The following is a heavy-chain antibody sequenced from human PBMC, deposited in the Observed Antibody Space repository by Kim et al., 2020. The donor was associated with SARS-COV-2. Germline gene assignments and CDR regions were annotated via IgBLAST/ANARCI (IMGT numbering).Heavy chain of an antibody. CDR1: GFTFSSYG. CDR2: IWYDGSNK. D-gene: IGHD6-13*01. Sequence: GGSLRLSCAASGFTFSSYGMHWVRQAPGKGLEWVAVIWYDGSNKYYADSVKGRFTISRDNSKNTLYLQMNSLRAEDTAVYYCAIDQGSSSWGGGWFDPWGQGTLVTVSS. V-gene: IGHV3-33*01. J-gene: IGHJ5*02. CDR3: AIDQGSSSWGGGWFDP.